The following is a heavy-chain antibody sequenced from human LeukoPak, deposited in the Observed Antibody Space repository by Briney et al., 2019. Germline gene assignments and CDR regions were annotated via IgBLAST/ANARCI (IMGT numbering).Heavy chain of an antibody. J-gene: IGHJ6*03. CDR1: GGSISSSSYY. V-gene: IGHV4-39*07. Sequence: PSETLSLTCTVSGGSISSSSYYWGWLRQPRGKGLEWIGNIYYSGTTYYNTSLKSRVTISVDTSKNQFSLKLSSVTAADTAVYYCARTGGSFYFYYYMDVWGKGTTVTVSS. CDR2: IYYSGTT. CDR3: ARTGGSFYFYYYMDV. D-gene: IGHD1-26*01.